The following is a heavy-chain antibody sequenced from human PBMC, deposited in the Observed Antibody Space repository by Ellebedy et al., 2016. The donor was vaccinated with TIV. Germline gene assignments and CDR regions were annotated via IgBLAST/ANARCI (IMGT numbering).Heavy chain of an antibody. D-gene: IGHD4-23*01. CDR2: IDLGGNT. CDR1: GFIVSSNS. CDR3: ATRHYGGFDI. Sequence: GGSLRLSXAASGFIVSSNSMSWVRQAPGKGLEWDSLIDLGGNTYSADSVRGRCSISRDKSKNTVYLHLNSLRAEDTAVYYCATRHYGGFDIWGQGTKVTVSS. J-gene: IGHJ3*02. V-gene: IGHV3-53*01.